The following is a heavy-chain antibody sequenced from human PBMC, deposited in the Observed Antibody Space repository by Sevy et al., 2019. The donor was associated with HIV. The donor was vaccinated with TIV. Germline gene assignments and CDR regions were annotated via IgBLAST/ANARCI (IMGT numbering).Heavy chain of an antibody. CDR3: AKDVVVVAAKFYYFDY. D-gene: IGHD2-15*01. CDR1: GFTFSSYA. Sequence: GGSLRLSCAASGFTFSSYAMSWVRQAPGKGLEWVSAISGSGGSTYYADSVKGRSTISRDNSKNTLYLQMNSLRAEDTAVYYCAKDVVVVAAKFYYFDYWGQGTLVTVSS. J-gene: IGHJ4*02. CDR2: ISGSGGST. V-gene: IGHV3-23*01.